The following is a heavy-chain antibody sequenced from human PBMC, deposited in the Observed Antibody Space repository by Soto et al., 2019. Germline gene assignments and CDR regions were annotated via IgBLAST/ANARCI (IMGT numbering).Heavy chain of an antibody. Sequence: QVQLVQSGAEVKKPGSSVKVSCKASGGTFSSYTISWVRQAPGQGLEWMGRIIPILGIANYAQKFQGRVTITADKSTSTAYMELSRLRSEATAVYYFARAQYGGDPMIWGQGTLVTVSS. J-gene: IGHJ4*02. CDR3: ARAQYGGDPMI. V-gene: IGHV1-69*02. CDR1: GGTFSSYT. CDR2: IIPILGIA. D-gene: IGHD2-21*02.